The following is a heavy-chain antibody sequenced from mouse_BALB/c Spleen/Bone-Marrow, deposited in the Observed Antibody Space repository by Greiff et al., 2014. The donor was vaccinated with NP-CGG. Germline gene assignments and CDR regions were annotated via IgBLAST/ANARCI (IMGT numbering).Heavy chain of an antibody. CDR1: GFSFSNYG. Sequence: EVNLVESGGGLVKPGGSLKLSCAASGFSFSNYGMSWVRQTPEKRLEWVATISGDGRYTFYSDSVRGRFTISRDNAKYNLYLQLSSLRSADTALYYCARHAYYDQTEVSFVYWGQGTLVTVSA. CDR2: ISGDGRYT. D-gene: IGHD2-4*01. J-gene: IGHJ3*01. CDR3: ARHAYYDQTEVSFVY. V-gene: IGHV5-9-2*01.